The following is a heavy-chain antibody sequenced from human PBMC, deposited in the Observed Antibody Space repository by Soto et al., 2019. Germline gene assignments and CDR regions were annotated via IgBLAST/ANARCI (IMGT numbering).Heavy chain of an antibody. CDR3: ARFLFFLLGRTQPGSIHFPCQRTFDL. V-gene: IGHV4-59*08. CDR1: GGSISSYY. Sequence: SETLSLTCTVSGGSISSYYWSWIRQPPGKGLEWIGYIYYSGSTNYNPSLKSRVTISVDTSKNQFSLKLSSVTAADTAVYYCARFLFFLLGRTQPGSIHFPCQRTFDL. D-gene: IGHD2-21*01. J-gene: IGHJ2*01. CDR2: IYYSGST.